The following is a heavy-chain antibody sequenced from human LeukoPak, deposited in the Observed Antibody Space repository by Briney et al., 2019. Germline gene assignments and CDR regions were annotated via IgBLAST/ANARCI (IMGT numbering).Heavy chain of an antibody. CDR1: GYTFTSYG. D-gene: IGHD4-17*01. CDR2: ISAYNGNT. V-gene: IGHV1-18*04. J-gene: IGHJ4*02. Sequence: GASVKVSCKASGYTFTSYGISWVRQAPGQGLEWMGWISAYNGNTNYAQKLQGRVTMTTDTSTSTAYMELRSLRSDDTAVYYCARDVMTTVTSGGGYWGQGTLVTVSS. CDR3: ARDVMTTVTSGGGY.